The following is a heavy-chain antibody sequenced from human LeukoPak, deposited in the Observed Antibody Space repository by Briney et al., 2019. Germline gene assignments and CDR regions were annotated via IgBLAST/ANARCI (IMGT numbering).Heavy chain of an antibody. CDR2: IYHSEST. J-gene: IGHJ4*02. CDR1: GGSISSSNW. V-gene: IGHV4-4*02. Sequence: SGTLSLTCAVSGGSISSSNWWSWVRQPPGKGLEWIGEIYHSESTNYNPSLKSRVTISVDKSKNQFSLKLSSVTAADTAVYYCARASYYYGSGSYYNEEYYFDYWGQGTLVTVSS. CDR3: ARASYYYGSGSYYNEEYYFDY. D-gene: IGHD3-10*01.